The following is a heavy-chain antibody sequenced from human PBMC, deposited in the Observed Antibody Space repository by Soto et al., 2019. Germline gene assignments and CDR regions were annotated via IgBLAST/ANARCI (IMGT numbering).Heavy chain of an antibody. D-gene: IGHD3-22*01. V-gene: IGHV4-31*03. J-gene: IGHJ3*02. CDR3: ARDPTGGYDAFDI. CDR2: IYYSGST. CDR1: GGSISSGGYY. Sequence: QVQLQESGPGLVKPSQTLSLTCTVSGGSISSGGYYWSWIRQHPGKGLEWIGYIYYSGSTYYNPSLKSRVAISVDTTKNQFSLKLSSVTAADTAVYYCARDPTGGYDAFDIWGQGTMVTVSS.